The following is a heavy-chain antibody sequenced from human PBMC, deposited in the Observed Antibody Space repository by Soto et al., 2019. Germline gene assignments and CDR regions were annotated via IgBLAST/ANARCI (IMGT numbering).Heavy chain of an antibody. CDR3: AGRYGSMSYSVDY. CDR1: GGSISSSSYY. CDR2: IYYSGST. Sequence: SENLSLTCTVSGGSISSSSYYWGWIRQPPGKGLEWIGSIYYSGSTYYNPSLKSRVTISVDTSKNQFSLKLSSVTAADTAVYYCAGRYGSMSYSVDYWGQGTLVTVSS. V-gene: IGHV4-39*01. J-gene: IGHJ4*02. D-gene: IGHD3-10*01.